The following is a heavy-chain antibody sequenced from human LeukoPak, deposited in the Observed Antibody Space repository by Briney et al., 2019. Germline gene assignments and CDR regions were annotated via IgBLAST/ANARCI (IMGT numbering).Heavy chain of an antibody. V-gene: IGHV4-39*01. D-gene: IGHD3-3*01. Sequence: PSETLSLTCTVSGGSISSTTYYWGWIRQPPGKGLEWIGSVYYRGNTYYNPSLKSRVTISVVTSKSQFSLRLNSVTAADTSVYYCARLWSGFRPPDYWGQGTLVTVS. J-gene: IGHJ4*02. CDR3: ARLWSGFRPPDY. CDR2: VYYRGNT. CDR1: GGSISSTTYY.